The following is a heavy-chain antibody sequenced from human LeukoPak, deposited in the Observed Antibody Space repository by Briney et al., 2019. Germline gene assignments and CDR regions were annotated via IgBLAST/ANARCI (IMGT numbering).Heavy chain of an antibody. Sequence: GGSLRLSCAASGFTFSSYWMSWVRQAPGKGLEWVANIKQDGSEKYYVDSVKGRFTISRDNAKSSLYLQMNSLRAEDTAVYYCARDHRGYLTTDAFDXXXQXXXXTVXS. CDR2: IKQDGSEK. D-gene: IGHD5-18*01. V-gene: IGHV3-7*01. J-gene: IGHJ3*02. CDR1: GFTFSSYW. CDR3: ARDHRGYLTTDAFDX.